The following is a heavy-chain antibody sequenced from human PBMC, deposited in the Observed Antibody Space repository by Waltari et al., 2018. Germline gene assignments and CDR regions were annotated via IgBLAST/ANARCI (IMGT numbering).Heavy chain of an antibody. CDR3: AREGGIAAANDY. CDR2: INAGNGNT. CDR1: GYTFTSYA. D-gene: IGHD6-13*01. J-gene: IGHJ4*02. V-gene: IGHV1-3*01. Sequence: QVQLVQSVAEVKKPGASVKVSCKASGYTFTSYAMHWVRQAPGQRLEWMGWINAGNGNTKYAQKFQGRVTITRDTSASTAYMELSSLRSEDTAVYYCAREGGIAAANDYWGQGTLVTVSS.